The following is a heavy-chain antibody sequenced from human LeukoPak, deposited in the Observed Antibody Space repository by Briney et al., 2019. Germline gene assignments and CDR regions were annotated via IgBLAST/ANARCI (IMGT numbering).Heavy chain of an antibody. V-gene: IGHV4-4*08. CDR3: ARLSGRDYYFDY. J-gene: IGHJ4*02. CDR1: GFTFSSYG. D-gene: IGHD3-10*01. Sequence: GSLRLSCAASGFTFSSYGMSWVRQAPGKGLEWIGRMFTPGTINYNPSLKSRVTISLDTSKNQFSLKLSSVTAADTAVYYCARLSGRDYYFDYWGQGTLVTVSS. CDR2: MFTPGTI.